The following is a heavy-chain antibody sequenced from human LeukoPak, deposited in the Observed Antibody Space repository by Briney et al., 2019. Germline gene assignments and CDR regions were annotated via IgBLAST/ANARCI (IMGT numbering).Heavy chain of an antibody. CDR3: ARRVYGTFDY. V-gene: IGHV4-59*08. D-gene: IGHD1/OR15-1a*01. CDR2: IYYSGST. Sequence: SETLSLTCTVSGGSISSYYWSWIRQPPGKGLEWIGYIYYSGSTNCNPSLKSRVTISVDTSKNQFSLKLSSVTAADTAVYYCARRVYGTFDYWGQGTLVTVSS. CDR1: GGSISSYY. J-gene: IGHJ4*02.